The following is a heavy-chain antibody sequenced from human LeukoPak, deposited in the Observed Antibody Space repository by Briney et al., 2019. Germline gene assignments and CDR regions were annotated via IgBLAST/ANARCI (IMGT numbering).Heavy chain of an antibody. Sequence: SVKLSCNASGDTFIPYTFSWGRHPPGRGLEWRGRIIPSLDVANYAKKFQDRVTLSVDSDTATTYMEVTSLRPEDTAIYYCARDDCTHGTCLGGHWGQGTLVPVSS. CDR1: GDTFIPYT. J-gene: IGHJ4*02. D-gene: IGHD2-8*01. CDR3: ARDDCTHGTCLGGH. CDR2: IIPSLDVA. V-gene: IGHV1-69*04.